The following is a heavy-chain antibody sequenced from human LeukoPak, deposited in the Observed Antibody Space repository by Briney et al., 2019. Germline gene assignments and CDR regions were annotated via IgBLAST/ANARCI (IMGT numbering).Heavy chain of an antibody. V-gene: IGHV3-23*01. CDR3: VKEVVATIPPL. CDR1: GFILNNCA. CDR2: IDTKGTRT. D-gene: IGHD5-12*01. Sequence: GGSLRLSCAASGFILNNCAMTWVRQAPGKGLQWVSGIDTKGTRTYYADSVKGRFTISRDNSKNTLFLQMNSLRAEDTAVYYCVKEVVATIPPLWGQGTLVTVSS. J-gene: IGHJ4*02.